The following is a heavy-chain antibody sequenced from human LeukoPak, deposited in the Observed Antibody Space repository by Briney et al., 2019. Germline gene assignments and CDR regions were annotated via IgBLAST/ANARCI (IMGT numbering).Heavy chain of an antibody. V-gene: IGHV1-2*02. CDR1: GYTFTGYY. Sequence: ASVKVSCKASGYTFTGYYMHWVRQAPGQGLEWMGWINPNSGGTNYTQKFQGRVTMTRDTSISTAYMELSRLRSDDTAVYYCARDLSATRHYYYYYMDVWGKGTTVTVSS. D-gene: IGHD2-15*01. CDR3: ARDLSATRHYYYYYMDV. CDR2: INPNSGGT. J-gene: IGHJ6*03.